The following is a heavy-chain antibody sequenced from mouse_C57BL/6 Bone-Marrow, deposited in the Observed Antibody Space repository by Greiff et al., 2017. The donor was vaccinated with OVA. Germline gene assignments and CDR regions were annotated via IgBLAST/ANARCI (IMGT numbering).Heavy chain of an antibody. J-gene: IGHJ1*03. CDR3: ARDDYGSSYDWYFDV. CDR1: GYTFTSYG. D-gene: IGHD1-1*01. CDR2: IYPRSGNT. V-gene: IGHV1-81*01. Sequence: QVHVKQSGAELARPGASVKLSCKASGYTFTSYGIRWVKQRTGQGLEWIGEIYPRSGNTYYNEKFKGKATLTADKSSSTAYMELRSLTSEDSAVYFCARDDYGSSYDWYFDVWGTGTTVTVSS.